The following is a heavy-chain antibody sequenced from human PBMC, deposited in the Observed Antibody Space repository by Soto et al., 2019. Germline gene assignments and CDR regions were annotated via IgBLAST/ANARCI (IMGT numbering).Heavy chain of an antibody. D-gene: IGHD5-18*01. V-gene: IGHV3-21*01. J-gene: IGHJ4*02. CDR2: VSSTSGYI. Sequence: PGGSLRLSCAVLGFTFSDYKMSWVRQAPGKGLEWVSSVSSTSGYIYYGDSVKGRFTISRDNAKNSLYLQMNSLRAEDTAVYYCARANVDTSVVNEYYFDYWGQGTLVTVSS. CDR3: ARANVDTSVVNEYYFDY. CDR1: GFTFSDYK.